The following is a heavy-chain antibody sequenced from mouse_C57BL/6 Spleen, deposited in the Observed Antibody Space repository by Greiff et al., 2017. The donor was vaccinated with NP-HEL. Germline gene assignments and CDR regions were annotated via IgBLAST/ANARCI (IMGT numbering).Heavy chain of an antibody. CDR2: ISYDGSN. CDR1: GYSITSGYY. Sequence: EVKLQESGPGLVKPSQSLSLTCSVTGYSITSGYYWNWIRQFPGNKLEWMGYISYDGSNNYNPSLKNRISITRDTPKNQFFLKLNSVTTEDTATYYCAREGDYDGLWYFDVWGTGTTVTVSS. J-gene: IGHJ1*03. V-gene: IGHV3-6*01. CDR3: AREGDYDGLWYFDV. D-gene: IGHD2-4*01.